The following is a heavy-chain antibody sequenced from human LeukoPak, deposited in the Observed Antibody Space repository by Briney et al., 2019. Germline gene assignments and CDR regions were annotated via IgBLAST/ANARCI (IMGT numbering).Heavy chain of an antibody. CDR2: ISAYNGNT. CDR3: ARGPNSVYCSGGSCYLSVFWFDP. CDR1: GYTFTSYG. D-gene: IGHD2-15*01. V-gene: IGHV1-18*01. J-gene: IGHJ5*02. Sequence: ASVKFSCKSSGYTFTSYGISWVGQAPGQGLGWMGWISAYNGNTNYAQKLQGRVTMTTDTSTSTAYLEMRSLRSDDTAVYYCARGPNSVYCSGGSCYLSVFWFDPWGQGTLVTVSS.